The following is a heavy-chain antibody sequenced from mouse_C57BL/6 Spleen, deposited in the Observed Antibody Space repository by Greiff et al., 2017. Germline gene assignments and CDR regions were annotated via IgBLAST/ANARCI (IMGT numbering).Heavy chain of an antibody. CDR1: GYAFTNYL. CDR3: ARSTYDGYDGYFDV. Sequence: VQLQQSGAELVRPGTSVKVSCKASGYAFTNYLIEWVKQRPGQGLEWIGVINPGSGGTNYNEKFKGKATLTADKSSSTAYMQLSSLTSEDSAVYFCARSTYDGYDGYFDVWGTGTTVTVSS. V-gene: IGHV1-54*01. J-gene: IGHJ1*03. CDR2: INPGSGGT. D-gene: IGHD2-9*01.